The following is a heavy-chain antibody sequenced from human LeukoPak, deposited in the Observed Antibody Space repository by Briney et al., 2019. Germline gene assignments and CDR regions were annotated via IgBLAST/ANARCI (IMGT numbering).Heavy chain of an antibody. CDR2: ISSSSSYI. Sequence: GGSLGLSCAASGFTFRSYSMNWVRQAPGKGLEWVSSISSSSSYIYYADSVKGRFTISRDNAKNSLYLQMNSLRAEDTAVYYCARSAAAGTFFDYWGQGALVTVSS. CDR1: GFTFRSYS. V-gene: IGHV3-21*01. J-gene: IGHJ4*02. D-gene: IGHD6-13*01. CDR3: ARSAAAGTFFDY.